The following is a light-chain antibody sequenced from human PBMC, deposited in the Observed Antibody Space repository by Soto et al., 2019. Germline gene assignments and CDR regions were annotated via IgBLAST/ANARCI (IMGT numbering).Light chain of an antibody. CDR1: QSVLYSSNNQNY. V-gene: IGKV4-1*01. Sequence: DIVMTQSPESLPVSLGERATINCKSSQSVLYSSNNQNYLAWYQHKPGQPPKLLFYWASARQSGVPDRFSGSGSGTDFTLTISSLEAEDVAVYYCQQYYNPPWTFGQGTKLEIK. J-gene: IGKJ1*01. CDR3: QQYYNPPWT. CDR2: WAS.